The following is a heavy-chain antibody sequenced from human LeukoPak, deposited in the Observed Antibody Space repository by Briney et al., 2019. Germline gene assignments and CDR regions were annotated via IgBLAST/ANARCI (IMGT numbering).Heavy chain of an antibody. CDR1: GYTLTELS. V-gene: IGHV1-18*01. J-gene: IGHJ3*02. D-gene: IGHD3-3*01. CDR2: ISAYNGNT. Sequence: ASVKVSCKVSGYTLTELSMHWVRQAPGKGLEWMGWISAYNGNTNYAQKLQGRVTMTTDTSTSAAYMELRSLRSDDTAVYYCARDRYDFWSGYYVKRDAFDIWGQGTMVTVSS. CDR3: ARDRYDFWSGYYVKRDAFDI.